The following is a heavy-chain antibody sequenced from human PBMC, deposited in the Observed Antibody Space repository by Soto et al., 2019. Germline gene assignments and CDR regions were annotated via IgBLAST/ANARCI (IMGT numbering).Heavy chain of an antibody. CDR2: IIPIFGTA. Sequence: SVKVSCKASGGTFSSYAISWVRQAPGQGLEWMGGIIPIFGTANYAQKFQGRVTITADESTSTAYMELSSLRSEDTAVYYCASLINGDYVEPLFDYWGQGTLVTVSS. CDR3: ASLINGDYVEPLFDY. J-gene: IGHJ4*02. CDR1: GGTFSSYA. D-gene: IGHD4-17*01. V-gene: IGHV1-69*13.